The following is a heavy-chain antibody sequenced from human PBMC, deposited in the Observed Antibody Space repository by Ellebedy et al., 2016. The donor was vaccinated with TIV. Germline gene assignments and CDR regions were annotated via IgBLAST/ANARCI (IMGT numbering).Heavy chain of an antibody. CDR3: ARAGENCSGGSCYSYEYYFDY. CDR2: IKPSGGST. J-gene: IGHJ4*02. CDR1: GYTFTSSS. Sequence: AASVKVSCKASGYTFTSSSMHWVRQAPGQGLEGMGVIKPSGGSTSYAQKLQGRFTMTRDTTTSTVYMELSSLRSEDTAVYYCARAGENCSGGSCYSYEYYFDYWGQGTLVTVSS. V-gene: IGHV1-46*04. D-gene: IGHD2-15*01.